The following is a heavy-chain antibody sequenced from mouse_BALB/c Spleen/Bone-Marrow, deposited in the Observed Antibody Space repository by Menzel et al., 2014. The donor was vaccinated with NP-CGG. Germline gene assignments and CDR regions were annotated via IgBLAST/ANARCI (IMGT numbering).Heavy chain of an antibody. Sequence: VQLKESGPELVKPGASVKMSCKASGYTFTAYVMHWVKQKPGQGLEWIGYINPYNDGTNYIDKFKGKATLTSDIPSSTAYMELSSLTSEDSAVYYCAREGWLLRFDYWGQGTTLTVSS. J-gene: IGHJ2*01. V-gene: IGHV1-14*01. D-gene: IGHD2-3*01. CDR1: GYTFTAYV. CDR2: INPYNDGT. CDR3: AREGWLLRFDY.